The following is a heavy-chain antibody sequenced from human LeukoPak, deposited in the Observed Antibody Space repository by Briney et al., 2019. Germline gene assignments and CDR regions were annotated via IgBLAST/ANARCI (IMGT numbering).Heavy chain of an antibody. CDR3: ARDRTSAAGFDY. CDR1: GGSISSGGYY. Sequence: PSETLSLTCTVSGGSISSGGYYWRWIRQHPGTGLEWIGYIYYSGSTYYNPSLKSRVTISVDTSKNQFSLKLSSVTAADTAVYYCARDRTSAAGFDYWGQGTLVTVSS. J-gene: IGHJ4*02. CDR2: IYYSGST. D-gene: IGHD6-25*01. V-gene: IGHV4-31*03.